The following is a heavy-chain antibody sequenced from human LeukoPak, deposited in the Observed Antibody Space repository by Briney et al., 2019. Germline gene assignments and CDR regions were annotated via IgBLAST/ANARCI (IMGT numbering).Heavy chain of an antibody. Sequence: GGSLRLSCAASGFTFSSYAMSWVRQAPGKGLEWVSLISGSGGTTYYAESVKGRFTISRDNSKNTLYLQMNSLRDDDAAVYYCASRTNVGNGYWGQGTLVTISS. CDR1: GFTFSSYA. CDR2: ISGSGGTT. D-gene: IGHD1-1*01. CDR3: ASRTNVGNGY. V-gene: IGHV3-23*01. J-gene: IGHJ4*02.